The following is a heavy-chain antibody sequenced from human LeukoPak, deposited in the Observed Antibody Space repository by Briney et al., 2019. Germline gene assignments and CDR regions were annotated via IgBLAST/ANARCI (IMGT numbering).Heavy chain of an antibody. CDR3: ARPYYYGSGSYYDY. V-gene: IGHV3-53*01. D-gene: IGHD3-10*01. CDR1: GFTVSSNY. CDR2: IYGGGST. J-gene: IGHJ4*02. Sequence: PGGSLRLSCAASGFTVSSNYMSWVRQAPGKGLEWVSVIYGGGSTYYADSVKGRFTISRDNSKNTLYLQMNSLRAEDTAVYYCARPYYYGSGSYYDYWGQGTLVTVSS.